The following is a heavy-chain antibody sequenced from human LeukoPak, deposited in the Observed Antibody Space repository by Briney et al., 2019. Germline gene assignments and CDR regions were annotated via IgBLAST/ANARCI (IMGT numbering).Heavy chain of an antibody. CDR2: ISFDGSKS. J-gene: IGHJ4*02. V-gene: IGHV3-30*15. D-gene: IGHD3-22*01. CDR3: ARSRIANDRSGYYLKFDY. Sequence: PGGSLRLSCAGFGFTFSNYAIHWVRQAPGKGLEWVAAISFDGSKSYYAESVKGRFSISRDNSRDTLYLQMSSLAVEDTAIYYCARSRIANDRSGYYLKFDYWGQGALVTVSS. CDR1: GFTFSNYA.